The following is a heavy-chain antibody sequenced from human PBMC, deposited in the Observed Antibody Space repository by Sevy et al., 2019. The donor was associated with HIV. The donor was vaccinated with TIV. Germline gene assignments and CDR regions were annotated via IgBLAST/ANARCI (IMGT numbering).Heavy chain of an antibody. V-gene: IGHV1-46*01. D-gene: IGHD6-13*01. CDR2: INPSGVSA. CDR3: ARDRAAAGKKYYYYGMDV. J-gene: IGHJ6*02. Sequence: ASVKVSCKASGYTFTSNYMHWVRQAPGQGLEWMGIINPSGVSASYAQKFQGRVTVTGDTSTSTVYMELSSLRSEDTAVYYCARDRAAAGKKYYYYGMDVWGQGTTVTVSS. CDR1: GYTFTSNY.